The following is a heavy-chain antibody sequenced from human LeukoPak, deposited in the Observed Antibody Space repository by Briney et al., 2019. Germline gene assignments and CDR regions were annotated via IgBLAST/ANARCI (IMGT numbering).Heavy chain of an antibody. CDR1: GFTFGSSA. CDR2: FSRSGPET. CDR3: AKGSLGSWYCFDH. J-gene: IGHJ4*02. V-gene: IGHV3-23*01. Sequence: GGSLRLSCAASGFTFGSSAMSWVRQAPGKGPEWVSTFSRSGPETYYADSVKGRFTIFRDNSKNTLYLQMNSLRAEDTAVYYCAKGSLGSWYCFDHWGQGTLVTVSS. D-gene: IGHD6-13*01.